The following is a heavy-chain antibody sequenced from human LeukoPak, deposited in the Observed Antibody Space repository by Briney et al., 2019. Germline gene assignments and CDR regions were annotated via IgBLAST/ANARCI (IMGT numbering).Heavy chain of an antibody. CDR1: GGSISSSSYY. D-gene: IGHD1-26*01. V-gene: IGHV4-39*07. CDR3: ARALRYSGSYYGY. Sequence: SETLSLTCTVSGGSISSSSYYWGWIRQPPGKGLEWIGSIYYSGSTYYNPSLKSRVTISVDTSKNQFSLKLSSVTAADTAVYYCARALRYSGSYYGYWGQGTLVTVSS. J-gene: IGHJ4*02. CDR2: IYYSGST.